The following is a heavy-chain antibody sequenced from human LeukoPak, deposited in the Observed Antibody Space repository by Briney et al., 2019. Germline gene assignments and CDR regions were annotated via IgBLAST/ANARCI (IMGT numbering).Heavy chain of an antibody. CDR3: ARGIREKGFDY. V-gene: IGHV3-21*01. Sequence: GGSLRLSCAASGFTFSDYSMNWVRQAPGKGLDWVSSISSSSHAIFDADSVKGRFTIFRDNAKNSLYLQMDSLRAEDTAVYYCARGIREKGFDYWGQGTLVTVSS. CDR1: GFTFSDYS. D-gene: IGHD3-10*01. J-gene: IGHJ4*02. CDR2: ISSSSHAI.